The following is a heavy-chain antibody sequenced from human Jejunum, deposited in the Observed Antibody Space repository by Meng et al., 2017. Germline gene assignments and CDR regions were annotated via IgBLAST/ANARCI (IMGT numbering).Heavy chain of an antibody. CDR2: INQGGNKK. J-gene: IGHJ5*02. Sequence: GGSLRLSCATSGFTFTDYWMNWVRQAPGKGLEWVANINQGGNKKYYVDSVKGRFTVSRDNSRTSVYLQMNSLRAEDTAVDFCARDMFVVEEPAANTPWASWGQGTLVTVSS. CDR3: ARDMFVVEEPAANTPWAS. V-gene: IGHV3-7*01. D-gene: IGHD2-2*01. CDR1: GFTFTDYW.